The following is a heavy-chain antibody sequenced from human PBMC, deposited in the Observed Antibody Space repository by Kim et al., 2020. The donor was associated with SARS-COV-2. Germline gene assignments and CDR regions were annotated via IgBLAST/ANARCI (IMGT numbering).Heavy chain of an antibody. J-gene: IGHJ6*02. CDR2: IIPIFGTA. Sequence: SVKVSCKASGGTFSSYAISWVRQAPGQGLEWMGGIIPIFGTANYAQKFQGRVTITADESMSTAYMELSSLRSADTAVYYCARGGVADRTAMVTWEYYCYNGMYLWGQWTTLSFSS. CDR1: GGTFSSYA. D-gene: IGHD5-18*01. V-gene: IGHV1-69*13. CDR3: ARGGVADRTAMVTWEYYCYNGMYL.